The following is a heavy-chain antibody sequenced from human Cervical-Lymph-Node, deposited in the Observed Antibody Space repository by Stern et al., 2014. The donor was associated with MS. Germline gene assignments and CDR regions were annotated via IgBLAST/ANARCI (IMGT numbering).Heavy chain of an antibody. V-gene: IGHV3-23*04. CDR3: ATNPVNSFGFVYRYFDY. CDR1: GLTFTNYP. J-gene: IGHJ4*02. Sequence: EVQLVESGGGLVQPVGSLRLSCAASGLTFTNYPLSWVLQAPGKGLEWVSRITFSGANTYTADSVKCRFTISRDNSKNTLYLHMSSLRAEDTAVYYCATNPVNSFGFVYRYFDYWGQGTLVTVSS. D-gene: IGHD5-18*01. CDR2: ITFSGANT.